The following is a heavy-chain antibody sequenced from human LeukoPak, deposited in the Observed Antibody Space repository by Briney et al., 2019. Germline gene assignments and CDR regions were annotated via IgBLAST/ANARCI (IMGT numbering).Heavy chain of an antibody. Sequence: ASVKVSCKASGYTLTDYYMHWVRQAPGQGLEWMGRINPNSGGTNYAQKFQGRVTMTRDTSISTAYMELSRLRSDDTAVYYCASCIIAVAGMCAYWGQGTLVTVSS. D-gene: IGHD6-19*01. CDR1: GYTLTDYY. CDR2: INPNSGGT. CDR3: ASCIIAVAGMCAY. V-gene: IGHV1-2*06. J-gene: IGHJ4*02.